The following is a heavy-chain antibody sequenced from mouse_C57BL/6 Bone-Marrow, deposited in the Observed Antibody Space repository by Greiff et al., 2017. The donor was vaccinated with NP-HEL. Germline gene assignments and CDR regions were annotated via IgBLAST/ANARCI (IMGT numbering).Heavy chain of an antibody. J-gene: IGHJ4*01. Sequence: EVHLVESGGGLVKPGGSLKLSCAASGFTFSDYGMHWVRQAPEKGLEWVAYISSGSSTIYYADTVKGRFTISRDNAKNTLFLQMTSLRSEDTAMYYCARWNWDAMDYWGQGTSVTVSS. D-gene: IGHD4-1*01. CDR2: ISSGSSTI. V-gene: IGHV5-17*01. CDR3: ARWNWDAMDY. CDR1: GFTFSDYG.